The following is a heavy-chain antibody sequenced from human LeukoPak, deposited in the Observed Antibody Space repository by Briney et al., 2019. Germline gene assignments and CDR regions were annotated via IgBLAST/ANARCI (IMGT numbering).Heavy chain of an antibody. CDR3: AKFGYYDSSGYSDY. J-gene: IGHJ4*02. CDR1: GFTFSSYA. Sequence: GGSLRLSCAVSGFTFSSYAMIWVRQAPGKGLEWVAVISYDGSNKYYADSVKGRFTISRDNSKNTLYLQMYSLRAEDTAVYYCAKFGYYDSSGYSDYWGQGTLVTVSS. CDR2: ISYDGSNK. V-gene: IGHV3-30*18. D-gene: IGHD3-22*01.